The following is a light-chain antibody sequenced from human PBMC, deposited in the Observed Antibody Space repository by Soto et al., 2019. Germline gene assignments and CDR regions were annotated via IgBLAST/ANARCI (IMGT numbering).Light chain of an antibody. Sequence: IVLTQSPGTLSLSPGERATLSCGASQSVTNNFLAWYQQKPGQAPMLLIYGSSSRATCVPDRFSCSGAGKDFTLIISRLEPGDFSVYYCQQYGTPLFTFGPVTKVDI. V-gene: IGKV3-20*01. CDR1: QSVTNNF. CDR3: QQYGTPLFT. J-gene: IGKJ3*01. CDR2: GSS.